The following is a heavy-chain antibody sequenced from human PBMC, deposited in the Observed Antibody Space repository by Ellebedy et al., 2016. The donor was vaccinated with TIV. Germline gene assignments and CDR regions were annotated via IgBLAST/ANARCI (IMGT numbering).Heavy chain of an antibody. Sequence: AASVKVSCKASGVTFSSYALNWVRQAPGQGLEWMGGIIPIYGTLNYVQKFRGSVTITADESTSPAYMELARLTSEDTAVYYCARASSEGVWFGEYPLGYWGQGTLVTVSS. V-gene: IGHV1-69*13. CDR1: GVTFSSYA. CDR3: ARASSEGVWFGEYPLGY. J-gene: IGHJ4*02. D-gene: IGHD3-10*01. CDR2: IIPIYGTL.